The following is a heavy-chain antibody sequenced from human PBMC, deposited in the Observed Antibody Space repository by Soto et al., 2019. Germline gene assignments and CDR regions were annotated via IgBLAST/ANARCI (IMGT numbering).Heavy chain of an antibody. CDR3: ARSLLWFGEFTPYYFDY. V-gene: IGHV4-59*01. D-gene: IGHD3-10*01. J-gene: IGHJ4*02. CDR1: GGSISSYY. CDR2: IYYSGST. Sequence: PSETLSLTCTVSGGSISSYYWSWIRQPPGKGLEWIGYIYYSGSTNYNPSLKSRATISVDTSKNQFSLKLSSVTAADTAVYYCARSLLWFGEFTPYYFDYWGQGTLVTVSS.